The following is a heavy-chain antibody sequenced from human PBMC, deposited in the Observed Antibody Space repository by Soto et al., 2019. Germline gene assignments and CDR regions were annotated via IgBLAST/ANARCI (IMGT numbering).Heavy chain of an antibody. D-gene: IGHD3-10*01. CDR2: IYSSGNS. V-gene: IGHV4-4*07. CDR3: ARDHCTPVGGSGSYYFFDY. CDR1: GGSISGFY. Sequence: SETLSLTCTVSGGSISGFYWTLIRQPAGRGLEWIGRIYSSGNSYYNPSLTIRVTMSVDTSKNQFSLKLNSVTAADTAVYFCARDHCTPVGGSGSYYFFDYWGQGALVA. J-gene: IGHJ4*02.